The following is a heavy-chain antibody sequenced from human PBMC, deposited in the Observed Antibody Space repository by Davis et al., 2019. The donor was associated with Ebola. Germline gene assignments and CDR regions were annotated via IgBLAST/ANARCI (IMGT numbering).Heavy chain of an antibody. D-gene: IGHD2-21*02. Sequence: GESLKISCAASGFTFSSYWMSWVRQAPGKGLEWVANIKQDGSEKYYVDSVKGRFTISRDNAKNSLYLQMNSLRAEDTAVYYCARMGVGVVVTLDVWGQGTTVTVSS. V-gene: IGHV3-7*01. CDR3: ARMGVGVVVTLDV. CDR2: IKQDGSEK. J-gene: IGHJ6*02. CDR1: GFTFSSYW.